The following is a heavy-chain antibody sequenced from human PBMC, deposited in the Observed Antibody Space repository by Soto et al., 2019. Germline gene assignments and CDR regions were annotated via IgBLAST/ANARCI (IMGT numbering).Heavy chain of an antibody. CDR1: GFTFSSYA. V-gene: IGHV3-23*01. CDR3: EKDLGSNDPDTCWFDP. J-gene: IGHJ5*02. D-gene: IGHD1-1*01. CDR2: ISGSGGST. Sequence: EVQLLESGGGLVQPGGSLRLSCAASGFTFSSYAMSWVRQAPGKGLKWVSAISGSGGSTYYADSVKGRFTISRDNSKNTLYLQMNCLRAEDTGVYYCEKDLGSNDPDTCWFDPWGQGTLVTVSS.